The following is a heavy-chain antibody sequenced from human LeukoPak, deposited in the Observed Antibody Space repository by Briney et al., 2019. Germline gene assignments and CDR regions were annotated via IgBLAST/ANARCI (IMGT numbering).Heavy chain of an antibody. CDR1: GGSFSGYY. V-gene: IGHV4-34*01. CDR2: INHSGST. J-gene: IGHJ4*02. Sequence: SETLSLTCAVYGGSFSGYYWSWIRQPPGKGLEWIGEINHSGSTNYNPSLKSRVTISVDTSKNQFSLKLSSVTAADTAVYYCTREVAYCGADCYSAEFDYWGQGILVTVSS. D-gene: IGHD2-21*02. CDR3: TREVAYCGADCYSAEFDY.